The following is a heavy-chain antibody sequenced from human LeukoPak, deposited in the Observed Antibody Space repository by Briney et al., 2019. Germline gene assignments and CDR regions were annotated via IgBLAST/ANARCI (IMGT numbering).Heavy chain of an antibody. CDR1: GYTFTSYG. V-gene: IGHV1-18*01. Sequence: GASVKVSCKASGYTFTSYGISWVRQAPGQGLEWMGWISAYNGNTNYAQKLQGRVTMTTDTSTSTAYMELRSLRSDDTAVYYCARLAAAGDYYYYYMDVWGKGTTVTVSS. CDR3: ARLAAAGDYYYYYMDV. J-gene: IGHJ6*03. D-gene: IGHD6-13*01. CDR2: ISAYNGNT.